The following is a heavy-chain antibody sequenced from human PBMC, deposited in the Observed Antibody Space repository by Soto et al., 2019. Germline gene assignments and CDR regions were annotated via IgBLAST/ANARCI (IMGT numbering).Heavy chain of an antibody. CDR3: ARDWDFYGMDV. V-gene: IGHV4-4*02. CDR1: GGSITRSDW. D-gene: IGHD3-16*01. Sequence: SETLSLTCVVSGGSITRSDWWTWVRQPPGKGLEWIGEINYSGRTNYNPSLSSRVTISVDRSKNQFSLMLTSVTTADTAVYFCARDWDFYGMDVWGQGTTVTASS. CDR2: INYSGRT. J-gene: IGHJ6*02.